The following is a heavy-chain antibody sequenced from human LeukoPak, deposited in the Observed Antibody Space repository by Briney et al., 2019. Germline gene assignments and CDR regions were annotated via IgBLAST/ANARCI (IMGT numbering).Heavy chain of an antibody. CDR3: ARDGGYCTNGVCYLDY. J-gene: IGHJ4*02. CDR2: ISGSGSYI. Sequence: GGSLRLSCAVSGFTFSNYAMSWVRQAPGKGLEWVSSISGSGSYIYYADSVKGRFTISRGNAKNSLYLQMNDLRAEDTAVYYCARDGGYCTNGVCYLDYWGQGTLVTVSS. CDR1: GFTFSNYA. D-gene: IGHD2-8*01. V-gene: IGHV3-21*01.